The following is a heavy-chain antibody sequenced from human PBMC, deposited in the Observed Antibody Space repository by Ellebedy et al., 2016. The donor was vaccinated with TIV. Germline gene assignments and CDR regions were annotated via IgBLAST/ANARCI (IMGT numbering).Heavy chain of an antibody. J-gene: IGHJ3*02. V-gene: IGHV4-59*13. Sequence: SETLSLTXTVSGGSISSYYWSWIRQPPGKGLEWIGYIYYSGSTNYNPSLKSRVTISVDTSKNQFSLKLSSVTAADTAVYYCAREGPYGDYVEAFDIWGQGTMVTVSS. D-gene: IGHD4-17*01. CDR1: GGSISSYY. CDR2: IYYSGST. CDR3: AREGPYGDYVEAFDI.